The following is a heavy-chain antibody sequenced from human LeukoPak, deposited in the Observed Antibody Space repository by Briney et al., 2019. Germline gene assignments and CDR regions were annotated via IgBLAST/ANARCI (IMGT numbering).Heavy chain of an antibody. CDR2: IFHTGST. D-gene: IGHD3-10*01. CDR3: ARLGLRITMVRGVIITNYYYGMDV. V-gene: IGHV4-4*02. Sequence: SETLSLTCGVSGGSVSTMNWWSWVRQSPGKGLEWIGEIFHTGSTNYNPSLNSRVTISLDKSKNQFSLRLTSVTAADTAVYYCARLGLRITMVRGVIITNYYYGMDVWGQGTTVTVSS. J-gene: IGHJ6*02. CDR1: GGSVSTMNW.